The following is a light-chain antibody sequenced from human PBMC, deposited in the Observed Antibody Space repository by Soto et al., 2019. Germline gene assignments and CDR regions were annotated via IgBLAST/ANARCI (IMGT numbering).Light chain of an antibody. CDR2: DAS. CDR3: QQRSNWPPKYT. Sequence: EIVLTQSPATLSLSPGERAPLSCRASQSVSSSLAWYHQKPGQAPRLLIYDASNRATGIPARFSGSGSGTDFTLTISSLEPEDFAVYYCQQRSNWPPKYTFGQGTKLQIK. V-gene: IGKV3-11*01. CDR1: QSVSSS. J-gene: IGKJ2*01.